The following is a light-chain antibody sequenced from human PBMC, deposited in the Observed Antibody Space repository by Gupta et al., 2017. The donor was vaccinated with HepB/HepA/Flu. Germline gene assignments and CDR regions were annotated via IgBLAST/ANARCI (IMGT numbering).Light chain of an antibody. J-gene: IGKJ4*01. V-gene: IGKV1-5*03. CDR3: LQDNYYSLT. CDR1: QSISNW. CDR2: KVS. Sequence: DIQMTQSPSTLSASVGDRVTITCRASQSISNWLAWYQQKPGKAPKLLIYKVSRLESAVPSRSNRTGPGSEFTLTISSSQPEDFATYYCLQDNYYSLTFGGGTKVEIK.